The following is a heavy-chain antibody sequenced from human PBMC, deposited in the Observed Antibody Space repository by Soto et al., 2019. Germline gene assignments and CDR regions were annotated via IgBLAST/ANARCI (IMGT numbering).Heavy chain of an antibody. CDR2: IWQSRTT. D-gene: IGHD1-20*01. CDR1: GGSLNTGGYS. Sequence: PSETLCLTCTVSGGSLNTGGYSGSWIRQPRGKGLEWVGHIWQSRTTFYNPPLPSRLAIAAASSETSFSLKLSSVTAADTAVYFCARGGMSGAPLYFAFWGKGTRVSGS. J-gene: IGHJ4*02. V-gene: IGHV4-30-2*01. CDR3: ARGGMSGAPLYFAF.